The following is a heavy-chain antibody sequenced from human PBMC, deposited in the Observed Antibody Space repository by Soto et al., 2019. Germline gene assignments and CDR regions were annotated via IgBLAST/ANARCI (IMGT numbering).Heavy chain of an antibody. Sequence: ASVKVSCKASGYTFTRSGISWVRQAPGQGPEWMGWISSYNGDTNYAQTFQGRVTMTTDTSTSTAYMELRSLRSDDTAVYYCARAWYYGSGSYYTPFDYWGQGTLVTVSS. J-gene: IGHJ4*02. CDR3: ARAWYYGSGSYYTPFDY. CDR1: GYTFTRSG. V-gene: IGHV1-18*01. D-gene: IGHD3-10*01. CDR2: ISSYNGDT.